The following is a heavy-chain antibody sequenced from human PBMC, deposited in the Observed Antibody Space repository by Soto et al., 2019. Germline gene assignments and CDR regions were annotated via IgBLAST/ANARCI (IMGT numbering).Heavy chain of an antibody. D-gene: IGHD4-17*01. CDR1: GIKFDSFG. J-gene: IGHJ4*02. CDR3: VRTACLRDYCCYRGVR. V-gene: IGHV3-33*03. Sequence: QVQLVQSGGGAVQPGGSLRLSCVVSGIKFDSFGMHWVRQAPGKGLEWVAVISFDGNEKHYEDSVKGRFTISRDNSRNTLSLQMSSLRAEDTAVYYCVRTACLRDYCCYRGVRWGQGTLVSVSS. CDR2: ISFDGNEK.